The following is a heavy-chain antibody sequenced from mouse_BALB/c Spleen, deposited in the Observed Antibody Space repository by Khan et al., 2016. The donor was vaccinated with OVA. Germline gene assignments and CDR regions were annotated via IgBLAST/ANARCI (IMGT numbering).Heavy chain of an antibody. CDR3: ARPPYFSYTLDY. CDR2: INTYTGEP. CDR1: GYTFTSYG. J-gene: IGHJ4*01. V-gene: IGHV9-1*02. Sequence: QVQLKQSGPELKKPGETVKISCKASGYTFTSYGMNWVKQSPGKALKWMGWINTYTGEPTYADDFKGRFAFSLETSASTAYLQINNHKHEDKATYFCARPPYFSYTLDYWGQGTSVTVSS. D-gene: IGHD2-10*01.